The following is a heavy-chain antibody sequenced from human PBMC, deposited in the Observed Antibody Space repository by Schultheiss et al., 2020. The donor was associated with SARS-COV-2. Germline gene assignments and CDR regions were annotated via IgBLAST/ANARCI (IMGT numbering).Heavy chain of an antibody. CDR2: INHSGST. V-gene: IGHV4-59*12. Sequence: GSLRLSCTVSGGSISSYYWSWIRQPPGKGLEWIGEINHSGSTNYNPSLKSRVTISVDTSKNQFSLKLSSVTAADTAVYYCAIEQQLDGGFDYWGQGTLVTVSS. D-gene: IGHD6-13*01. CDR3: AIEQQLDGGFDY. CDR1: GGSISSYY. J-gene: IGHJ4*02.